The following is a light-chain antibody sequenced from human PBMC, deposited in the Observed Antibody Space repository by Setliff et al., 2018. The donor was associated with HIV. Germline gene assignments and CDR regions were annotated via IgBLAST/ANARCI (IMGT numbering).Light chain of an antibody. J-gene: IGLJ1*01. CDR2: QAS. V-gene: IGLV2-23*01. CDR1: SGDVGRYNL. Sequence: ALAQPASVSGSPGQSITISCTGTSGDVGRYNLVSWYQQQPGKPPKLMIYQASKRPSGVSNRFSGSKSGNTTSLTISGLQAEDEADYYCCSNTGSNTYVFGSGTKVTVL. CDR3: CSNTGSNTYV.